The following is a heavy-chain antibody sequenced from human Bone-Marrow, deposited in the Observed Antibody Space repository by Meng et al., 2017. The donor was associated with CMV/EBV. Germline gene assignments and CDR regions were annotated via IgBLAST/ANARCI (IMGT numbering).Heavy chain of an antibody. Sequence: GESLKISCAASGFTFSSYEMNWVRQAPGKGLEWVSYISSSGSTIYYADSVKGRFTISRDNAKNSLYLQMNSLRAEDTAVYYCTTDSTGDWPGAFDIWGQGTMVTVSS. CDR1: GFTFSSYE. CDR3: TTDSTGDWPGAFDI. J-gene: IGHJ3*02. CDR2: ISSSGSTI. V-gene: IGHV3-48*03. D-gene: IGHD2-8*02.